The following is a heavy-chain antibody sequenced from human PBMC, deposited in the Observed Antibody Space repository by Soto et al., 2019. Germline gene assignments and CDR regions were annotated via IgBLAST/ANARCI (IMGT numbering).Heavy chain of an antibody. CDR1: GFTFSRYA. J-gene: IGHJ4*02. Sequence: EVQLLESGEGLVQPGGSLRLSCAASGFTFSRYAMIWVRQAPGKGLEWVSAISARGGSTYYADAVKGRFNISRDNSTNTLYLQMSSLRAEDTAMYYCAKPLPYCSGGSCYSNLDCWGQGTLVTVSS. V-gene: IGHV3-23*01. D-gene: IGHD2-15*01. CDR3: AKPLPYCSGGSCYSNLDC. CDR2: ISARGGST.